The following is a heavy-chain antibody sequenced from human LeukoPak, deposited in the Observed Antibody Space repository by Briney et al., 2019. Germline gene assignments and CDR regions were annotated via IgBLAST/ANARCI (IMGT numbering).Heavy chain of an antibody. CDR2: ISYDGTNK. D-gene: IGHD3-22*01. CDR1: GFTFSNYA. J-gene: IGHJ3*02. Sequence: GGSLRLSCAASGFTFSNYAMHWVRQAPGKGLEWVAVISYDGTNKYYADSVKGRFTISRDNSKNTMYLQMNSLRAEDTAMYYCARAPMSYDSSGFGGAFDIWGQGTTVTVSS. V-gene: IGHV3-30-3*01. CDR3: ARAPMSYDSSGFGGAFDI.